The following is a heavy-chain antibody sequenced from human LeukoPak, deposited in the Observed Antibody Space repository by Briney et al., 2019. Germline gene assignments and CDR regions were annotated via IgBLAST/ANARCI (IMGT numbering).Heavy chain of an antibody. CDR3: ARNSSVDTAMARGYFDY. CDR1: GYSIGSGYH. CDR2: IYHSGST. V-gene: IGHV4-38-2*01. D-gene: IGHD5-18*01. Sequence: SETLSLTCAVSGYSIGSGYHWGWIRQPPGRGLEWIGSIYHSGSTYYNPSLKSRVTISVDTSKNPFSLKLSSVTAADTAVYYCARNSSVDTAMARGYFDYWGQGTLVTVSS. J-gene: IGHJ4*02.